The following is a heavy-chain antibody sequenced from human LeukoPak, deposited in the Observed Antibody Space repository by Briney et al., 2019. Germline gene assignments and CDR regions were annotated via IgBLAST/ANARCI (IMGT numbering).Heavy chain of an antibody. CDR1: GLTFSSYG. Sequence: PGGSLRLSCAASGLTFSSYGMHWVRQAPGKGLEWVAFIRYDGSNKYYADSVKGRFTISRDNSKNTLDLQMNSLRAEDTAAYYCAKDPVGATVFDYWGQGTLVSVAS. J-gene: IGHJ4*02. CDR3: AKDPVGATVFDY. V-gene: IGHV3-30*02. CDR2: IRYDGSNK. D-gene: IGHD1-26*01.